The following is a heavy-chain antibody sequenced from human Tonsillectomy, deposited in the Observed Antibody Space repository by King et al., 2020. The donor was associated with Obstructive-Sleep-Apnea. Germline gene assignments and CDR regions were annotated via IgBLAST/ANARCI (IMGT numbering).Heavy chain of an antibody. J-gene: IGHJ4*02. Sequence: VQLVESGGGVVQPERSLRLSCAASGFSFSTYGMHWVRQAPGKGLEWVAFIRYDGNVKYYADSVKGRFTISRDDSKNTLYLQMNSLRAEDTAVYYCAKGAMIVVVMEYFDYWGQGTLDTVSS. CDR2: IRYDGNVK. D-gene: IGHD3-22*01. CDR3: AKGAMIVVVMEYFDY. CDR1: GFSFSTYG. V-gene: IGHV3-30*02.